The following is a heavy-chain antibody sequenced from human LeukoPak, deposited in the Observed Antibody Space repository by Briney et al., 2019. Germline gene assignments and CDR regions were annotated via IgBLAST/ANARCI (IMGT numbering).Heavy chain of an antibody. Sequence: GGSLRLSCSASGFTFSSYGMHWVRQAPGKGLEWGAFIRYDGSNKYYAASVKGRFTISRDNSKNTLYLQMNSLRAEDTAVYYCAKDVQNLFYYYYYMDVWGKGTTVTVSS. V-gene: IGHV3-30*02. CDR3: AKDVQNLFYYYYYMDV. D-gene: IGHD2/OR15-2a*01. CDR1: GFTFSSYG. J-gene: IGHJ6*03. CDR2: IRYDGSNK.